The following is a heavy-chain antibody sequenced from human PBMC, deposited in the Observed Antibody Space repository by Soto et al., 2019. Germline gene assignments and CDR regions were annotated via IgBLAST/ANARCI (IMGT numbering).Heavy chain of an antibody. CDR2: IYPGDSDT. J-gene: IGHJ4*02. CDR1: GYSFTTYW. CDR3: ATSQLCPTANFDY. D-gene: IGHD2-2*01. V-gene: IGHV5-51*01. Sequence: PGESLKISCKASGYSFTTYWIGWVRQMPGKGLEWMGIIYPGDSDTRYSPSFRGQVTISADKSISTAYLQWSSLKASDTAMYYCATSQLCPTANFDYWGQGTLVTVSS.